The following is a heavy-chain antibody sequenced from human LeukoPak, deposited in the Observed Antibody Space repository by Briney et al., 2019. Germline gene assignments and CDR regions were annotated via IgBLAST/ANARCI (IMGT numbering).Heavy chain of an antibody. CDR1: GLTFSNYA. D-gene: IGHD2-21*02. Sequence: GGSLRLSCAVSGLTFSNYAMTWVRQAPGKGLEWVSSISGSGGNTYYADSVKGRFAISRDNSKNTVYLQMNSLRAEDTAVYYCAILVTAIDYWGQGTLVTVSS. CDR3: AILVTAIDY. J-gene: IGHJ4*02. CDR2: ISGSGGNT. V-gene: IGHV3-23*01.